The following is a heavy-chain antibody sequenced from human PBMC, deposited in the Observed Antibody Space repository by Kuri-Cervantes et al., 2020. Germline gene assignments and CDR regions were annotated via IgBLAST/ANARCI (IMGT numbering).Heavy chain of an antibody. V-gene: IGHV4-4*07. CDR3: ARDRLNSYIYQPFYYMDV. D-gene: IGHD2-2*01. J-gene: IGHJ6*03. CDR1: GGSISSYY. CDR2: VYTSGST. Sequence: SETLSLTCTVSGGSISSYYWSWIRQPAGKGLEWIGRVYTSGSTNYNPSLKSRVTISVDKSKKQFSLNLNSVTAADTAVYYCARDRLNSYIYQPFYYMDVWGTGTTVTVSS.